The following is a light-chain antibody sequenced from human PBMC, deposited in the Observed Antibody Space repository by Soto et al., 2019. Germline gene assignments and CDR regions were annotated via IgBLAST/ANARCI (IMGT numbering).Light chain of an antibody. Sequence: QSVLTQPPSASGSPGQSVTISCTGTSSDVGRHNYVSWYQQHPGKAPKLLIFEVNKRPSGVPDRFSASTSGITASLTVSGLQPEDEAAYYCSSYSDTDNFVILGGGTKVTV. CDR1: SSDVGRHNY. CDR2: EVN. V-gene: IGLV2-8*01. J-gene: IGLJ2*01. CDR3: SSYSDTDNFVI.